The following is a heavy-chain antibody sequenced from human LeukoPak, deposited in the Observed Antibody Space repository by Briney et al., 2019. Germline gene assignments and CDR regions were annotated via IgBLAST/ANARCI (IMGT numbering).Heavy chain of an antibody. J-gene: IGHJ4*02. CDR3: ARRYYGSGSPLDY. CDR2: INPKSGGT. CDR1: GYTFTAYY. V-gene: IGHV1-2*02. D-gene: IGHD3-10*01. Sequence: ASVKVSCKASGYTFTAYYMHWVRQAPGQGLEWMGWINPKSGGTNYPQKFQGRVTMTRDTSISTAYMELSRLRSDDTAVYYCARRYYGSGSPLDYWGQGTLVTVSS.